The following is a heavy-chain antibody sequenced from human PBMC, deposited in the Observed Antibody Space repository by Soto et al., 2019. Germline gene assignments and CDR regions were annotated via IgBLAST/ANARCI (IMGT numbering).Heavy chain of an antibody. CDR3: ARCIQGDYYYGMDV. CDR2: INGDYGNT. J-gene: IGHJ6*02. CDR1: GYTFTSYA. V-gene: IGHV1-18*01. Sequence: ASVKVSCKASGYTFTSYAMNWVRQAPGQGLEWMGRINGDYGNTQYAQKFRGRVTMTTDTSTTTVYMELTNLRSDDTAVYYCARCIQGDYYYGMDVWGQGTTVTVSS. D-gene: IGHD5-18*01.